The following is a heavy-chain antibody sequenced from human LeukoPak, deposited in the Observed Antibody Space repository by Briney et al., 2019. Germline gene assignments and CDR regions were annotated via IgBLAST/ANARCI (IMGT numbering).Heavy chain of an antibody. D-gene: IGHD3-9*01. CDR2: ISGSGGST. J-gene: IGHJ3*02. V-gene: IGHV3-23*01. CDR3: AKDRVKPRKYYDILTGYYRFVHDAFDI. Sequence: GGSLRLSCAASGFTFSSYAMSWVRQAPGKGLEWVSAISGSGGSTYYADSVKGRFTISRDNSKNTLYLQMNSLRAEDTAVYYCAKDRVKPRKYYDILTGYYRFVHDAFDIWGQGTMVTVSS. CDR1: GFTFSSYA.